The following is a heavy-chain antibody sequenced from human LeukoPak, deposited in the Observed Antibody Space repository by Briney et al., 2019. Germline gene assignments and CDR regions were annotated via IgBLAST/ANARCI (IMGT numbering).Heavy chain of an antibody. CDR3: TTGLSESYYYDSSGYYSYFDY. Sequence: GGSLRLSCAASGFTFSNAWMSWVRQAPGKGLEWVGRIKSKTDGGTTDYAAPVKSRFTISRDDSKNTLYLQMNSLKTEDTAVYYCTTGLSESYYYDSSGYYSYFDYWGQGTLVTVSS. CDR2: IKSKTDGGTT. D-gene: IGHD3-22*01. J-gene: IGHJ4*02. CDR1: GFTFSNAW. V-gene: IGHV3-15*01.